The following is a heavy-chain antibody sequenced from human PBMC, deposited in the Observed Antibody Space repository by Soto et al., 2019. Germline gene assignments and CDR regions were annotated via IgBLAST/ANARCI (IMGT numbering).Heavy chain of an antibody. CDR1: GDSFSGYF. D-gene: IGHD4-17*01. CDR3: ARGHGYFRQ. J-gene: IGHJ4*02. Sequence: SETLSLTCDVSGDSFSGYFCNWLRQPPGKGLEWIGEISQVGRARYNPSLETRITISVDTSKTQCSLNLTSVTGADTAVYYCARGHGYFRQWGQGALVTVSS. CDR2: ISQVGRA. V-gene: IGHV4-34*01.